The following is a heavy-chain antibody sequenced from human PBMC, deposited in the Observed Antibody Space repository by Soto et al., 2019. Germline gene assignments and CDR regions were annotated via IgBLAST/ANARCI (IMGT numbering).Heavy chain of an antibody. D-gene: IGHD1-26*01. V-gene: IGHV6-1*01. CDR3: ARERKDQLLSYYWFDP. CDR1: GDSVSSNTAA. CDR2: TYYKSTWYN. Sequence: QVQLQQSGPGLVKPSQTLSLTCVISGDSVSSNTAAWSWIRQSPSRGLEWLGRTYYKSTWYNDYAVSVKSRITISPDTSKNQVSLQLNSVTPEDTAVDYCARERKDQLLSYYWFDPWGQGTLVTVSS. J-gene: IGHJ5*02.